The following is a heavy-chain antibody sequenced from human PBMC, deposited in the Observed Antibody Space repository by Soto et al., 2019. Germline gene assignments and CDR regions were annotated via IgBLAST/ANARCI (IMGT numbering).Heavy chain of an antibody. J-gene: IGHJ1*01. CDR3: ARGYYGSEGTESFQL. Sequence: EVQLVESGGDLVHPGGSLILSCTASGFPFSSYWMHWVRQVPGKGLVWISRSNSDASRTTYADSVKGRFTISRDNAEKTLFLQMNSLRVDDTAVYYCARGYYGSEGTESFQLWGRGTLVTVSS. V-gene: IGHV3-74*03. D-gene: IGHD3-10*01. CDR1: GFPFSSYW. CDR2: SNSDASRT.